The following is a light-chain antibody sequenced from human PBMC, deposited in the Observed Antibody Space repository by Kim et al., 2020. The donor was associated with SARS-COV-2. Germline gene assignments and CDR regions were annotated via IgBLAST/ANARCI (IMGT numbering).Light chain of an antibody. CDR2: AAS. Sequence: DIQMTQSPSSLSASVGDRVTITCRASQNIATYLNWYQQRPGKAPEVLIYAASSVPSGVPSRFSGSGSGIDFTLTISSLQPEDSATYYCQQSYNSPRAFGQGTKVDIK. V-gene: IGKV1-39*01. CDR1: QNIATY. J-gene: IGKJ1*01. CDR3: QQSYNSPRA.